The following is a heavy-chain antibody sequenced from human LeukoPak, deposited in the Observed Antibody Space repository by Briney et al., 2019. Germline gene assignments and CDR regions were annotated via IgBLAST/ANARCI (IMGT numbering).Heavy chain of an antibody. J-gene: IGHJ4*02. CDR1: RFTFSNYG. CDR2: IWYDGSNK. Sequence: PGGSLRLSCAASRFTFSNYGMHWVRQAPGKGLEWVAAIWYDGSNKYYADSVKGRFTISRDNSKNTLYLQMNSLRAEDTAVYYCARDPGRGYTYGYGFDYWGQGTLVTVSS. CDR3: ARDPGRGYTYGYGFDY. V-gene: IGHV3-33*01. D-gene: IGHD5-18*01.